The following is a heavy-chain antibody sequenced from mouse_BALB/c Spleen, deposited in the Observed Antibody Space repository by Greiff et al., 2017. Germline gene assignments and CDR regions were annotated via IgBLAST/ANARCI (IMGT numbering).Heavy chain of an antibody. D-gene: IGHD1-1*01. CDR1: GFNIKDTY. CDR2: IDPANGNT. Sequence: EVQLVESGAELVKPGASVKLSCTASGFNIKDTYMHWVKQRPEQGLEWIGRIDPANGNTKYDPKFQGKATITADTSSNTAYLQLSSLTSEDTAVYYCASHYYGSSYYFDYWGQGTTLTVSS. V-gene: IGHV14-3*02. CDR3: ASHYYGSSYYFDY. J-gene: IGHJ2*01.